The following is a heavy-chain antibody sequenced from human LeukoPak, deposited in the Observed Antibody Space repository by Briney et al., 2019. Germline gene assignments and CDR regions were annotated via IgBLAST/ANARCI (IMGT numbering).Heavy chain of an antibody. D-gene: IGHD5-18*01. J-gene: IGHJ4*02. CDR1: GFAFSSYS. V-gene: IGHV3-48*04. CDR2: ISSSSSTI. CDR3: ARGRGYNYGYSDY. Sequence: GGSLRLSCAASGFAFSSYSMNWVRQAPGKGLEWISYISSSSSTIDYADSVKGRFTISRDNAKNSLYLQMNSLRAEDTAVYYCARGRGYNYGYSDYWGQGTLVTVSS.